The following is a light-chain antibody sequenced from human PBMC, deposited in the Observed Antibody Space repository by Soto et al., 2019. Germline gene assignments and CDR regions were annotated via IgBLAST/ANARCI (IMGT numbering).Light chain of an antibody. Sequence: EIVLTQSPGTLSLSPGERAALSCRASPSVTRNSLAWYQQKPGQPPRLLIDAASTRATGIPDRFSGSGSGTDFTLTISRLEPGDVAVYYCQQYGSSPMFGQGTKVEI. J-gene: IGKJ1*01. CDR3: QQYGSSPM. CDR1: PSVTRNS. CDR2: AAS. V-gene: IGKV3-20*01.